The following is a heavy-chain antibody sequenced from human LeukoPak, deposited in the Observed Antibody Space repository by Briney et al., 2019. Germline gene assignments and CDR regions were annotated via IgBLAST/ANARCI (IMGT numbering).Heavy chain of an antibody. Sequence: ASVKVSCKASGYTFTSYYMHWVRQAPGQGLEWMGIINPSGGSTSYAQKFQGRVTMTRDTSISTAYMELSRLRYDDTAVYYCARECRYSGYDPLFYYYYYMDVWGKGTTVTVSS. CDR3: ARECRYSGYDPLFYYYYYMDV. D-gene: IGHD5-12*01. J-gene: IGHJ6*03. CDR2: INPSGGST. CDR1: GYTFTSYY. V-gene: IGHV1-46*01.